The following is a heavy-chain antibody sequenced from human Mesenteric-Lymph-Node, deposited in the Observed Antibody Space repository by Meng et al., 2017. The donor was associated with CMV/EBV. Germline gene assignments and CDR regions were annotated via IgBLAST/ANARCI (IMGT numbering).Heavy chain of an antibody. V-gene: IGHV5-51*01. J-gene: IGHJ5*02. CDR1: GDTFRAHW. D-gene: IGHD1-1*01. Sequence: GESLKISCKGSGDTFRAHWIGWVRQMPGKGLEWMGIIYPGDSDTRYSPSFLGQVIISADKSIGTAYLQWNSLKASDTAMYYCVGARYNWNDYSWFDPWGQGTLVTVSS. CDR3: VGARYNWNDYSWFDP. CDR2: IYPGDSDT.